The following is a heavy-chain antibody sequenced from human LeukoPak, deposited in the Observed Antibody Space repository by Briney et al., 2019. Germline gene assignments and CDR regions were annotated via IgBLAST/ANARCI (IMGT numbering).Heavy chain of an antibody. Sequence: SETLSLTCSVSGYSISSGYYWGWIRQAPGKGLEWIGSMYHSGTTYYNPSLKSRVTLSVDTSKNQFSLKLSSVTAADTAVYYCARMRGSQEFDPWGQGTLVTVSS. V-gene: IGHV4-38-2*02. J-gene: IGHJ5*02. CDR3: ARMRGSQEFDP. D-gene: IGHD3-16*01. CDR1: GYSISSGYY. CDR2: MYHSGTT.